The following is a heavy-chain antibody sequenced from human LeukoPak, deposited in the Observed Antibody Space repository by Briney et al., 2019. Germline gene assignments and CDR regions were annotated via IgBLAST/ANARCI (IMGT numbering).Heavy chain of an antibody. CDR3: ARVRDRLAAHDAFDI. V-gene: IGHV1-46*01. CDR1: GYTFTSYY. J-gene: IGHJ3*02. CDR2: INPSGGST. Sequence: ASVKVSCKASGYTFTSYYMHWVRQAPGQGLKWMGIINPSGGSTSYAQKFQGRVTMTRDMSTSTVYMELSSLRSEDTAVYYCARVRDRLAAHDAFDIWGQGTMVTVSS. D-gene: IGHD3-3*02.